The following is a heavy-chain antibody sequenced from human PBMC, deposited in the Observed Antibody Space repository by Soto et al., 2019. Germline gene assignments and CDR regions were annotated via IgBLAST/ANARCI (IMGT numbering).Heavy chain of an antibody. J-gene: IGHJ4*02. CDR2: IIPIFGTA. Sequence: GASVKVSCKASGGTFSSYAISWVRQAPGQGLEWMGGIIPIFGTANYAQKFQGRVTITADESTSTAYMELSSLRSEDTAVYYCARGGDIVVVVAAAYYFDYWGQGTLVTVSS. D-gene: IGHD2-15*01. V-gene: IGHV1-69*13. CDR3: ARGGDIVVVVAAAYYFDY. CDR1: GGTFSSYA.